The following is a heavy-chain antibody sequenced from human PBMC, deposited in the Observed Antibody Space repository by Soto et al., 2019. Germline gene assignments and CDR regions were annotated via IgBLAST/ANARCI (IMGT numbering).Heavy chain of an antibody. Sequence: SGGSLRLSCAASGFTFSLYAIHWVRQAPGKGLEWVAAIWGDGSDKKYADSVKGRFTVSRDNSKNTLYLQMNSLRDEDTAVYFGARSGECTGTSCHLRGPFDFWGPGTLVTVSS. CDR2: IWGDGSDK. J-gene: IGHJ4*02. CDR1: GFTFSLYA. CDR3: ARSGECTGTSCHLRGPFDF. V-gene: IGHV3-33*01. D-gene: IGHD2-8*02.